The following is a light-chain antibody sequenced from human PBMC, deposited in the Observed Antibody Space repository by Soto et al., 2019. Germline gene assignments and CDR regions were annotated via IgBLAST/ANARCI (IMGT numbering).Light chain of an antibody. CDR2: EVS. V-gene: IGLV2-14*01. J-gene: IGLJ2*01. CDR1: ISDVGGYNY. CDR3: SSYTSSITLVV. Sequence: QSALTQPASVSGSPGQSITISCTGTISDVGGYNYVSWYQQHPCKAPKLMIYEVSNRPSGVSDRFSGSKSGNTASLTISGLQAEDEADYYCSSYTSSITLVVFGGGTKLTVL.